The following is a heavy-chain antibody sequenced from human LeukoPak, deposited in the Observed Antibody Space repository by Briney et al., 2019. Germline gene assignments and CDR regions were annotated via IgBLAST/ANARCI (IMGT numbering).Heavy chain of an antibody. J-gene: IGHJ4*02. D-gene: IGHD6-6*01. Sequence: GGSLRLSCAASGFTFSSYSMNWVRQAPGKGLEWVSSIGSSSSYIYYADSVKGRFTISRDNARISLYLQMNSLRAEDTAVYHCARDYSSSALDYWGQGTLVTVSS. CDR2: IGSSSSYI. CDR3: ARDYSSSALDY. CDR1: GFTFSSYS. V-gene: IGHV3-21*01.